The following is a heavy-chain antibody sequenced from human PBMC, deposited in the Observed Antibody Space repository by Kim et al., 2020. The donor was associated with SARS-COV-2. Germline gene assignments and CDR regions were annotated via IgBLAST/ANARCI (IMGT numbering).Heavy chain of an antibody. CDR1: GGSISSSNYY. J-gene: IGHJ3*02. V-gene: IGHV4-39*01. CDR3: ARHCKCVGATCPFGI. Sequence: SETLSLTCTVSGGSISSSNYYWGWIRQPPGKGLEWIGSIYYSGSTYYNPSLKSRVTISVDTSKNQFSLKLSSVTPADTAMYYCARHCKCVGATCPFGIWGQGTMVTVSS. CDR2: IYYSGST. D-gene: IGHD1-26*01.